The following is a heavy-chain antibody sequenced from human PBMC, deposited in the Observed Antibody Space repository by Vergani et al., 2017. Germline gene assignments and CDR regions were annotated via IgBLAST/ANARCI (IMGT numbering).Heavy chain of an antibody. J-gene: IGHJ5*02. V-gene: IGHV1-69*04. CDR2: IIPILGIA. CDR1: GGTFSSYA. D-gene: IGHD3-3*01. CDR3: ASLGYDFWSGYLNWFDP. Sequence: QVQLVQSGAEVKKPGSSVKVSCKASGGTFSSYAISWVRQAPGQGLEWMGRIIPILGIANYAQKFQGRVTITADKSTSTAYMELSSLRSEDTAVYYCASLGYDFWSGYLNWFDPWGQGTLVTVSS.